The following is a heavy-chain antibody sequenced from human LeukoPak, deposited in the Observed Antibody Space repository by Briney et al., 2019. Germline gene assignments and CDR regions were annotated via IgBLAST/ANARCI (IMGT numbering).Heavy chain of an antibody. D-gene: IGHD4-11*01. J-gene: IGHJ6*03. V-gene: IGHV3-21*01. CDR2: ISSSSSYI. Sequence: GGSLRLXCAASGFTFSSYSMNWVRQAPGKGLEWVSSISSSSSYIYYADSVKGRFTTSRDNAKNSLYLQMNSLRAEDTAVYYCARAYSNFHYYYYYMDVWGKGTTVTVSS. CDR3: ARAYSNFHYYYYYMDV. CDR1: GFTFSSYS.